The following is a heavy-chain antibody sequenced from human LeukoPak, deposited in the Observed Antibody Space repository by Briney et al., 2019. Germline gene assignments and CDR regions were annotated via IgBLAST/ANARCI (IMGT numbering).Heavy chain of an antibody. V-gene: IGHV4-38-2*02. CDR3: ARGYIPYYFDY. CDR2: IYHSGST. D-gene: IGHD5-24*01. Sequence: SETLSLTCTVSGYSISSGYYWGWIRQPPGQGLEWIGSIYHSGSTYYNPSLKSRVTISVDTSKNQFSLKLSSVTAADTAVYYCARGYIPYYFDYWGQGTLVTVSS. J-gene: IGHJ4*02. CDR1: GYSISSGYY.